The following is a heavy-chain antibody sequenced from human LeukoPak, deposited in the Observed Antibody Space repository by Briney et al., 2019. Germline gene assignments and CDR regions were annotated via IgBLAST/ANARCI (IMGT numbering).Heavy chain of an antibody. V-gene: IGHV4-39*07. D-gene: IGHD3-9*01. Sequence: PSETLSLTCTVSGGSISSSSYYWAWIRQPPGKGLEWIGSIYYSGNTYYKSSLKSRVTIAVDTSKNQFSLKLNSVTAADTAVYYCARGIYDILTGYYSSAFDYWGQGTLVTVSS. CDR2: IYYSGNT. CDR3: ARGIYDILTGYYSSAFDY. J-gene: IGHJ4*02. CDR1: GGSISSSSYY.